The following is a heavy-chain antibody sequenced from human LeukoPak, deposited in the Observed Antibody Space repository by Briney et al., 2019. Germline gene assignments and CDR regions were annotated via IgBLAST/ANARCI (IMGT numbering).Heavy chain of an antibody. D-gene: IGHD6-13*01. Sequence: ASVNVSCKASGGTFSSYAISWVRQAPGQGLEWMEGIIPIFGTANYAQKFQGRVTITADESTSTAYMELSSLRSEDTAVYYCARDRGSSWSLFDYWGQGTLVTVSS. V-gene: IGHV1-69*13. J-gene: IGHJ4*02. CDR2: IIPIFGTA. CDR1: GGTFSSYA. CDR3: ARDRGSSWSLFDY.